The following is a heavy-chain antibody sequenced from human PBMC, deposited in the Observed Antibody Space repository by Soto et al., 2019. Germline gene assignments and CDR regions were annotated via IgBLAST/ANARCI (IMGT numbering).Heavy chain of an antibody. CDR1: GYTFTNYG. CDR3: VRGDGGYFDH. D-gene: IGHD2-15*01. Sequence: QVQLVQSGVEVKQPGASVKVSCKTMGYTFTNYGLSWVRQAPGERLEWLGCISAYNGHTKYAQKVQDRVSLTTDTSATTAYLELRSLSSDDTAVYYFVRGDGGYFDHWGQGILVLVSS. CDR2: ISAYNGHT. V-gene: IGHV1-18*01. J-gene: IGHJ4*02.